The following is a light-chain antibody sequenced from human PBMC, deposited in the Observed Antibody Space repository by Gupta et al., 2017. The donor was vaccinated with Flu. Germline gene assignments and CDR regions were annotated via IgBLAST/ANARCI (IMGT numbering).Light chain of an antibody. CDR3: STWDDSLSGGA. CDR1: RSNIGTNY. J-gene: IGLJ3*02. V-gene: IGLV1-47*01. CDR2: RNN. Sequence: QSVLTQPPSASGTPGQRVTISCSGTRSNIGTNYVYWYQQLPGTAPKLLMSRNNQRPSGVPDRFAGSKSGTSASLDITGLRSEDEADYYWSTWDDSLSGGAFGGGTKVTVL.